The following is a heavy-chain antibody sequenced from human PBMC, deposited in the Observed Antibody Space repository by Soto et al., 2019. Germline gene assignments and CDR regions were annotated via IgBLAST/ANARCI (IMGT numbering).Heavy chain of an antibody. CDR1: GDSVSSNTAA. D-gene: IGHD6-19*01. CDR2: TYYRSKWYK. V-gene: IGHV6-1*01. Sequence: PSPTLSLTCAISGDSVSSNTAAWNCIMHSPSRGLEWLGRTYYRSKWYKDYAVSVKSRITINPDTSTNQFSLQLTSVTPEDTAVYYCARGREQWPIFDYWGQGTLVTVSS. J-gene: IGHJ4*02. CDR3: ARGREQWPIFDY.